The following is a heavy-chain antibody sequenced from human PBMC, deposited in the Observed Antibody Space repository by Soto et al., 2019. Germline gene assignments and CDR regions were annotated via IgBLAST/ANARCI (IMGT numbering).Heavy chain of an antibody. CDR1: WVLLTRHW. V-gene: IGHV3-74*01. J-gene: IGHJ5*02. D-gene: IGHD6-19*01. CDR3: AREVIAVVSAIRWFGP. CDR2: INGDGTST. Sequence: SLXLWCRRAWVLLTRHWMHWVRQAPGEGPVWVSRINGDGTSTDYADSVRCRFTIARDNAKNTLYLQMNSLRGEDTAVYLCAREVIAVVSAIRWFGPWGHGTLVTVSS.